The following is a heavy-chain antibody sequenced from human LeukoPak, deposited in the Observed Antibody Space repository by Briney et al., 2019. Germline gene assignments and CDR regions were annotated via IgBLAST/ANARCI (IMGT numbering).Heavy chain of an antibody. CDR3: ARDRDSSGRTFDY. CDR1: GFTFSSYA. D-gene: IGHD6-19*01. J-gene: IGHJ4*02. V-gene: IGHV3-30-3*01. CDR2: ISYDGSNK. Sequence: HPGRSLRLSCAASGFTFSSYAMHWVRQAPGKGLEWVAVISYDGSNKYYADSVKGRFTISRDNSKNTLYLQMNSLRAEDTAVYYCARDRDSSGRTFDYWGQGTLVTVSS.